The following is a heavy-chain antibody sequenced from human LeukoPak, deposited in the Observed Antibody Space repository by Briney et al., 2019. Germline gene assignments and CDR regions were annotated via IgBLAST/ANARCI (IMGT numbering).Heavy chain of an antibody. Sequence: GGSLRLSCAASGFTVSSNYMSWVRQAPGKGLEWVSVIYSGGSTYYADSVKGRFTISRDNSKNTVSLQMNSLRADDTAVYYCAKLSGSPSDISGQGTMVTVSS. CDR3: AKLSGSPSDI. CDR1: GFTVSSNY. J-gene: IGHJ3*02. V-gene: IGHV3-53*01. CDR2: IYSGGST. D-gene: IGHD1-26*01.